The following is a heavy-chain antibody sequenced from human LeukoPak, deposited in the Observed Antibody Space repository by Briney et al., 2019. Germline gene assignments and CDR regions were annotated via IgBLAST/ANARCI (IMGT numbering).Heavy chain of an antibody. CDR2: ISYDGSNK. CDR1: GFTFSTYA. V-gene: IGHV3-30*04. D-gene: IGHD1-14*01. J-gene: IGHJ6*02. Sequence: PGRSLRLSCAASGFTFSTYAMHWVRQAPGKGLEWVAVISYDGSNKYYADSVKGRFTISRDNSKNTLYLQMNSLRAEDTAVYYCANSREPYGMDVWGQGTTVTVSS. CDR3: ANSREPYGMDV.